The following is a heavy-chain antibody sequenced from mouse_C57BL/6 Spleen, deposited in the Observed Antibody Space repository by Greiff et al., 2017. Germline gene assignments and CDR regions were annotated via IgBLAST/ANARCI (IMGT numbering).Heavy chain of an antibody. CDR1: GYTFTSYW. CDR3: ARYGSYYGGSLWYFDV. V-gene: IGHV1-64*01. Sequence: QVQLKQPGAELVKPGASVKLSCKASGYTFTSYWMHWVKQRPGQGLEWIGMIHPNSGSTNYNEKFKSKATLTVDKSSSTASMQHSNLTSEDSAVYYCARYGSYYGGSLWYFDVWGTGTTVTVSS. J-gene: IGHJ1*03. D-gene: IGHD1-1*01. CDR2: IHPNSGST.